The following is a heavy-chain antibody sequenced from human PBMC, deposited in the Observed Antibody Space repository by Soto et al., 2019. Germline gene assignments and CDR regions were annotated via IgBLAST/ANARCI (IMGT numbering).Heavy chain of an antibody. CDR3: AKRQTYSSSYHMDY. V-gene: IGHV3-23*01. D-gene: IGHD6-13*01. Sequence: EVQLLESGGGLVQPGGSLRLSCAASGFTFSSYAMSWVRQAPGKGLEWVSAISGSGGSTYYADSVKGRFTISRDNSKNTRYLQMNSLRAEDTAVYYCAKRQTYSSSYHMDYWGQGTLVTVSS. CDR2: ISGSGGST. CDR1: GFTFSSYA. J-gene: IGHJ4*02.